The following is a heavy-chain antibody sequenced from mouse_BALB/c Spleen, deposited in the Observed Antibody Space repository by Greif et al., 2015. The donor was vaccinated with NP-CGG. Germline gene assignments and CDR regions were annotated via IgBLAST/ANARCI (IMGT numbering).Heavy chain of an antibody. CDR3: ARDTGTFAY. V-gene: IGHV7-3*02. CDR1: GFTFTDYY. CDR2: IRNKANGYTT. D-gene: IGHD4-1*01. J-gene: IGHJ3*01. Sequence: EVMLVESGGGLVQPGGSLRLSCATSGFTFTDYYMSWVRQPPGKALEWLGFIRNKANGYTTEYSASVKGRFTISRDNSQSILYLQMNTLRAEDSATCYCARDTGTFAYWGQGTLVTVSA.